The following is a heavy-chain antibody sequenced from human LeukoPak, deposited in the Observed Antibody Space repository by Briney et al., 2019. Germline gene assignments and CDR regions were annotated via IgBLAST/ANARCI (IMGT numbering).Heavy chain of an antibody. D-gene: IGHD2-15*01. CDR1: GGSISSGGYY. V-gene: IGHV4-31*03. J-gene: IGHJ6*02. Sequence: SETLSLTCTVSGGSISSGGYYWSWIRQHPGKGLEWIGYIYYSGSTSYNPSLKSRVTISVDTSKNQFSLKLSSVTAADTAVYYCARGKSRRLLEGMDVWGQGTTVTVS. CDR3: ARGKSRRLLEGMDV. CDR2: IYYSGST.